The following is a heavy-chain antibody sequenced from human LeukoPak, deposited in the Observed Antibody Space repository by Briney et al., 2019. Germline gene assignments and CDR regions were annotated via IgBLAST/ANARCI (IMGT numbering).Heavy chain of an antibody. CDR2: IKQDGSEK. CDR3: ARIPYSSSLTDAFDI. V-gene: IGHV3-7*01. Sequence: GGSRRLSCAASGFTFSSYWMSWVRQAPGKGLEWVANIKQDGSEKYYVDSVKGRFTISRDNAKNSLFLQMNSLRGEDTAVYYCARIPYSSSLTDAFDIWGQGTMVTVYS. J-gene: IGHJ3*02. D-gene: IGHD6-6*01. CDR1: GFTFSSYW.